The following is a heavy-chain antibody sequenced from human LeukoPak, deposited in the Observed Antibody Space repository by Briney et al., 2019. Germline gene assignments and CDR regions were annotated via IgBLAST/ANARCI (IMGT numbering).Heavy chain of an antibody. J-gene: IGHJ4*02. CDR1: GFIFSSYA. Sequence: GGSLRLSCAASGFIFSSYAMSWVRQAPGKGLEWVSTISGSGGSTYYADSVKGRFTISRDNSRNTVYLQMNSLRAEDTAVYYCAKDRTYFSDFSAYYFSPPLQHYWGQGTLVTVSS. D-gene: IGHD3-22*01. CDR3: AKDRTYFSDFSAYYFSPPLQHY. V-gene: IGHV3-23*01. CDR2: ISGSGGST.